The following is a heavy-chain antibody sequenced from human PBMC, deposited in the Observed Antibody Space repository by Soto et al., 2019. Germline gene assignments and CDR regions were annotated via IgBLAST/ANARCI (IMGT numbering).Heavy chain of an antibody. D-gene: IGHD2-8*01. J-gene: IGHJ4*02. CDR2: IIPIFGTA. CDR1: GGTFSSYA. CDR3: ARDRLGVSVTGGGFDS. V-gene: IGHV1-69*13. Sequence: SVKVSCKASGGTFSSYAISWVRQAPGQGLEWMGGIIPIFGTANYAQKFQGRVTITADESTSTAYMELSSLRSEDTAVYYCARDRLGVSVTGGGFDSWGQGTXVTVSS.